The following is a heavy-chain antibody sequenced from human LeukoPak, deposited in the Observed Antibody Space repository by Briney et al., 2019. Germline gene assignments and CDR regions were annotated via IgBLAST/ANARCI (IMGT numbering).Heavy chain of an antibody. D-gene: IGHD3-10*01. J-gene: IGHJ4*02. CDR2: IYYSGST. CDR1: GGSISSSSYY. V-gene: IGHV4-39*01. CDR3: AKHYMGSSYNRGLDY. Sequence: SETLSLTCTVSGGSISSSSYYWGWIRQPPGKGLEWIGSIYYSGSTYYNPSLESRVTISVDTSKNQFSLKLSSVTAADTAIYYCAKHYMGSSYNRGLDYWGQGTLVTVSS.